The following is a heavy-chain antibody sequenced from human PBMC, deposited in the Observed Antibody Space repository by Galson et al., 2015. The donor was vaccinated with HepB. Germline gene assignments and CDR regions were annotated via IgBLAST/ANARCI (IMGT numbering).Heavy chain of an antibody. V-gene: IGHV3-7*03. CDR1: GFSFSDYW. CDR2: IRYDEYEY. J-gene: IGHJ4*02. CDR3: VRDRTYKGGNFFDF. D-gene: IGHD3-10*01. Sequence: SLRLSCAASGFSFSDYWMSWIRQAPGKRPEWVANIRYDEYEYYYADFVKGRFTISRDNARNSVFLQMGSLRRDDTAVYYCVRDRTYKGGNFFDFWGQGVLVTVSS.